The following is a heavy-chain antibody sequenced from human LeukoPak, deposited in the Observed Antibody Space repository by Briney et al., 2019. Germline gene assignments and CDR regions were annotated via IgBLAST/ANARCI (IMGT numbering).Heavy chain of an antibody. CDR1: GFAPCNAW. CDR3: TTGVGSYYAPSFDY. J-gene: IGHJ4*02. Sequence: RRSLRLSRAASGFAPCNAWMSWVCQAPQKGLWWVGGISSKTDGRTTDYAAPVKGRFPISRDNSKTTLYLQMNSLKTEHTAVYYCTTGVGSYYAPSFDYWGQGTLVTVSS. V-gene: IGHV3-15*01. D-gene: IGHD1-26*01. CDR2: ISSKTDGRTT.